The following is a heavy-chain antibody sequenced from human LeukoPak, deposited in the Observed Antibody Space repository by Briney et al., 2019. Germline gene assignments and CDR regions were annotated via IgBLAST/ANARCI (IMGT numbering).Heavy chain of an antibody. J-gene: IGHJ4*02. CDR2: ISSSSSYI. D-gene: IGHD3-10*01. CDR1: GFTFSSYS. CDR3: ARGEYGSGSYHIGY. Sequence: GGSLRLSCAASGFTFSSYSMNWVRQAPGKGQEWVSFISSSSSYIYYADSVKGRFTISRDNAKNSLYLQMNSLRAEDTAVYYCARGEYGSGSYHIGYWGQGTLVTVSS. V-gene: IGHV3-21*01.